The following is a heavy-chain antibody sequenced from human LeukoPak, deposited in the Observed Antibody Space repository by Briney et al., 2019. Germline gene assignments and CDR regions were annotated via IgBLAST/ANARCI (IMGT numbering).Heavy chain of an antibody. V-gene: IGHV3-74*03. Sequence: GGSLRLSCAASGFTFYNYWMHWVRQAPGKGLEWISRINNPGSSATYVDALKGRFTMSSDNGKNTVHLQMDGLRVEDTAIYYCARTYCSRTSCLSITFDLWGPGTMVSVSS. CDR1: GFTFYNYW. D-gene: IGHD2-2*01. J-gene: IGHJ3*01. CDR3: ARTYCSRTSCLSITFDL. CDR2: INNPGSSA.